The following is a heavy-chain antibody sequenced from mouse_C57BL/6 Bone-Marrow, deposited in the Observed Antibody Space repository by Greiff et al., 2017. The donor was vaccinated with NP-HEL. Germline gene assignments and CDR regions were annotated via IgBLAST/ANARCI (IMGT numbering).Heavy chain of an antibody. J-gene: IGHJ2*01. D-gene: IGHD2-3*01. V-gene: IGHV1-4*01. CDR2: INPSRGYT. CDR1: GYTFTSYT. CDR3: ARGGYSHFDY. Sequence: QVHVKQSGAELARPGASVKMSCKASGYTFTSYTLHWVKQSPGQGLDWIGYINPSRGYTKYNQKFKDKATLTADKSTSTAYMQLSSLTSEDSAVYYCARGGYSHFDYWGQGTTLTVSS.